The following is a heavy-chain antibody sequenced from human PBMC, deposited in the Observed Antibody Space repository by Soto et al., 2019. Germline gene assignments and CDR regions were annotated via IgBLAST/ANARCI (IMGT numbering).Heavy chain of an antibody. J-gene: IGHJ4*02. CDR3: VRDLLVAAPTNKY. D-gene: IGHD2-15*01. CDR2: ISTSSSII. CDR1: GFTFSNYK. V-gene: IGHV3-48*02. Sequence: EVQLVESGVGLVQPGGSLRLSCAASGFTFSNYKMSWVRQAPGKGLEWVSYISTSSSIINYADSVKGRFTIYRDNAKNSLYLQMNSLRDEDTGVYYCVRDLLVAAPTNKYWGQGTLVTVSS.